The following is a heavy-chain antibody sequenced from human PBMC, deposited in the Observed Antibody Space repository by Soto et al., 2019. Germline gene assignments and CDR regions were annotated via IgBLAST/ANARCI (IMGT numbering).Heavy chain of an antibody. CDR2: IYYSGST. CDR1: GGSISSSSYY. J-gene: IGHJ4*02. CDR3: ASSAWIFGVVMEYFDY. V-gene: IGHV4-39*01. D-gene: IGHD3-3*01. Sequence: SETLSLTCTVSGGSISSSSYYWGWIRQPPGKGLEWIGSIYYSGSTYYNPSLKSRVTISVDTSKNQFSLKLSSVTAADTAVYYCASSAWIFGVVMEYFDYWGQGTLVTVSS.